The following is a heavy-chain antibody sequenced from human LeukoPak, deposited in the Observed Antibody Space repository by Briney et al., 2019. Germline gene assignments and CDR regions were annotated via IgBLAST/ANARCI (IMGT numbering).Heavy chain of an antibody. D-gene: IGHD3-3*01. V-gene: IGHV1-2*02. CDR2: INPNSGGT. Sequence: ASVKVSCKASGYTFTGYYIHWVRQAPGQGLEWMGWINPNSGGTNYAQNFQGRVTMARDTSISTAYMELSRLRSDDTAVYYCARDLYNFSRGIVCYWSQGTLVTVSS. CDR3: ARDLYNFSRGIVCY. J-gene: IGHJ4*02. CDR1: GYTFTGYY.